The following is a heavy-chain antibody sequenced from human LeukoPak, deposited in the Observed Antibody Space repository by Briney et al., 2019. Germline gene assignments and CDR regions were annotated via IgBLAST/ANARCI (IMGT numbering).Heavy chain of an antibody. CDR2: ISGSGGSA. CDR1: GFTFSSYA. CDR3: AKVSFLDLDY. V-gene: IGHV3-23*01. J-gene: IGHJ4*02. D-gene: IGHD3-3*01. Sequence: GGSLRLSCAASGFTFSSYAMSWVRQAPGKGLEWVSAISGSGGSAYYADSVKGRFAISRDNSKNTLYLQMNSLRAEDTAVYYCAKVSFLDLDYWGQGTLVTVSS.